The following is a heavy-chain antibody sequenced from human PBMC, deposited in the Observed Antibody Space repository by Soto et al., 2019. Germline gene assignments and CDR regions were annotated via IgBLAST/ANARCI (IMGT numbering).Heavy chain of an antibody. CDR3: ARTRVVVDANHFDY. D-gene: IGHD2-15*01. CDR1: GFSLSNARMG. V-gene: IGHV2-26*01. J-gene: IGHJ4*02. Sequence: QVTLKESGPVLVKPTETLTLTCTVSGFSLSNARMGVSWIRQPPGKALEWLAHIFSNDEKSYSTYLKSRLTVAKENSKRQVVLTKTNMDTVDKVSYYCARTRVVVDANHFDYGGQGTLVTFPS. CDR2: IFSNDEK.